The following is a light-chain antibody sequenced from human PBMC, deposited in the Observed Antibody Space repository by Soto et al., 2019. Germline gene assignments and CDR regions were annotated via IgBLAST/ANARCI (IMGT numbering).Light chain of an antibody. J-gene: IGKJ2*01. CDR2: GAS. V-gene: IGKV3-15*01. Sequence: EVVLTPSPATLSVSPGDRATLSCRAIQSVSRNIACYQQKPGQAPRLLIYGASTRATGVPARFSGSRSATEFTLAISSLLSEDVAVDYCQQYGDWPPDTFGQGTKLDI. CDR3: QQYGDWPPDT. CDR1: QSVSRN.